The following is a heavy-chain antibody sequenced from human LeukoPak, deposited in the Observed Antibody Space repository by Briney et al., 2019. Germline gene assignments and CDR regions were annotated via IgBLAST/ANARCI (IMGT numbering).Heavy chain of an antibody. Sequence: SETLSLTSSVSGGSTSSQYWSWIRRPPGKGLEWIGYIYYSGSTIYSRSLKSRVTISIDTSKTQFSLKLSSVTAADTAIYYCAIRHDPDGWFGTWGQGTLVTVSS. CDR1: GGSTSSQY. CDR3: AIRHDPDGWFGT. CDR2: IYYSGST. V-gene: IGHV4-59*08. J-gene: IGHJ5*02. D-gene: IGHD1-1*01.